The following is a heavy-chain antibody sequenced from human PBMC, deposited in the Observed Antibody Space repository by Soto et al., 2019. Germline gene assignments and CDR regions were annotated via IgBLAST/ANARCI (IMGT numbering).Heavy chain of an antibody. CDR2: ISAYNGNT. CDR3: ARDSPLGYCSGGSCYPSTDV. Sequence: QVQLVQSGAEVKKPGASVKVSCKASGYTFTSYGISWVRQAPGQGLEWMGWISAYNGNTNYAQKLQGRVTMTTDTATSKADMELRSLRSDDTAVDYCARDSPLGYCSGGSCYPSTDVWGQGTTVTVSS. V-gene: IGHV1-18*01. D-gene: IGHD2-15*01. CDR1: GYTFTSYG. J-gene: IGHJ6*02.